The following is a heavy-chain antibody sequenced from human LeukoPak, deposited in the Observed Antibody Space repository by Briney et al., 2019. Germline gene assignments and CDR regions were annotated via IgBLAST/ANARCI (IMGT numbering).Heavy chain of an antibody. CDR2: ISGSGGST. CDR1: GFTFSSYA. J-gene: IGHJ4*02. D-gene: IGHD5-12*01. V-gene: IGHV3-23*01. Sequence: GGSLRLSCAASGFTFSSYAMSWVRQAPGKGLEWVSAISGSGGSTGYADSVKGRFTISRDNSKNTVYLQMNSLRAEDTAVYYCAKIEDIVATVARGYFDYWGQGTLVTVSS. CDR3: AKIEDIVATVARGYFDY.